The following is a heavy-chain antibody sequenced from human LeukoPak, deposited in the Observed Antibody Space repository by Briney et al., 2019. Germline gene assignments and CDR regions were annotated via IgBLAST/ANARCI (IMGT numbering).Heavy chain of an antibody. J-gene: IGHJ4*02. D-gene: IGHD3-16*01. V-gene: IGHV1-18*01. CDR2: ISAYNGNT. CDR3: ARDLGDTPRGIFFDY. CDR1: GYTFTDFG. Sequence: ASVKVSCKASGYTFTDFGISWLRQAPGQGLEWMGWISAYNGNTNYAQRFQGRVTMTTDTSTSTAYMELRSLRSDDTAVFYCARDLGDTPRGIFFDYWGQGTLVSVSS.